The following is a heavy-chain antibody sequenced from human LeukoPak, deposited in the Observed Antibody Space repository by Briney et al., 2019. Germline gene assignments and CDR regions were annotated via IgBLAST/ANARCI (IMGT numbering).Heavy chain of an antibody. CDR3: VREGGEVGATIAFDI. CDR2: MNPNSGGT. V-gene: IGHV1-2*04. CDR1: GYTFTGYY. J-gene: IGHJ3*02. Sequence: ASVKVSCKASGYTFTGYYMHWVRQAPGQGLEWMGWMNPNSGGTNYAQKFQGWVTMTRDTSISTAYMELSRLRSDDTAVYYCVREGGEVGATIAFDIWGQGTMVTVSS. D-gene: IGHD1-26*01.